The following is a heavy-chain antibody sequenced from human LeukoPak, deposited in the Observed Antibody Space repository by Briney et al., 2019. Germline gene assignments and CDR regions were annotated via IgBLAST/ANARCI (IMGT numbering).Heavy chain of an antibody. CDR1: GGSFSGNY. Sequence: SKTLSLTCAVYGGSFSGNYRTWIRQSPGKGLEWIGEIDPSGTTSYNPSLKSRVTISVDTSKSQLSLKLNSVTAADTAVYYCARGVASGSFYKHWGQGILVTVSS. V-gene: IGHV4-34*01. CDR3: ARGVASGSFYKH. CDR2: IDPSGTT. D-gene: IGHD1-26*01. J-gene: IGHJ1*01.